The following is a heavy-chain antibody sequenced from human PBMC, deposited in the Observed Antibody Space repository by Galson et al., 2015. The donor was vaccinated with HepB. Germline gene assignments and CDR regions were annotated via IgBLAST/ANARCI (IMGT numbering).Heavy chain of an antibody. CDR3: ARGLRGWDGSEI. V-gene: IGHV3-11*06. D-gene: IGHD4-17*01. J-gene: IGHJ3*02. CDR1: GFTFSDYS. CDR2: ISSSSTYA. Sequence: SLRPSCAASGFTFSDYSMSWIRQAPGRGLEWISYISSSSTYANYADSVKGRCTISRDNARDSLYLQMNSLRPEDTAVYFCARGLRGWDGSEIWGQGTMVTVSS.